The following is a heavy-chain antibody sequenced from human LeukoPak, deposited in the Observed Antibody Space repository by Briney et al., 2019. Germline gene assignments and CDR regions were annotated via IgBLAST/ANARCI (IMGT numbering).Heavy chain of an antibody. CDR1: CLTVNDNY. CDR3: ARANPVYGDFDY. V-gene: IGHV3-53*01. CDR2: IFPDGQT. Sequence: SGGSLRLSRALSCLTVNDNYMSWVRQAPGKGLEWVSLIFPDGQTYYADFVQGRFSISRDMSRNILFLDMSSLRAEDTAVFFCARANPVYGDFDYWGQGTLVTVSS. J-gene: IGHJ4*02. D-gene: IGHD4-17*01.